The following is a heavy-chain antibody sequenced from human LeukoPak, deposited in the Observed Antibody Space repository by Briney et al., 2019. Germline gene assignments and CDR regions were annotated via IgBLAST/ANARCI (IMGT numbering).Heavy chain of an antibody. CDR1: GYTFTSYG. Sequence: ASVKVSCKASGYTFTSYGTSWVRQGPGQGLEWLGWISAYNGNTNYAQKLQDRVTMTTDTSTSTGYMELRSLTSDDTAMYYCARVWAYCSGGACYDYWGQGTLVTVSS. D-gene: IGHD2-15*01. V-gene: IGHV1-18*01. CDR2: ISAYNGNT. J-gene: IGHJ4*02. CDR3: ARVWAYCSGGACYDY.